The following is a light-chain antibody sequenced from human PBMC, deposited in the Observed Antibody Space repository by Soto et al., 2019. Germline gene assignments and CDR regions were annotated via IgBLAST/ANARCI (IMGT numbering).Light chain of an antibody. Sequence: GDRVTITCRASQRISSWLAWYQQKPGKAPKLLIYDASSLESGVPSRFSGSGSGTEFTLTISSLQPDDFATYYCQQYNSYPWTFGQGTKVDI. J-gene: IGKJ1*01. CDR3: QQYNSYPWT. CDR1: QRISSW. CDR2: DAS. V-gene: IGKV1-5*01.